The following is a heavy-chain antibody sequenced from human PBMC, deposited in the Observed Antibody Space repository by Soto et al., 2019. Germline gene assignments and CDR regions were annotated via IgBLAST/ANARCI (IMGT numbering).Heavy chain of an antibody. CDR1: GFTFSSYS. D-gene: IGHD1-26*01. Sequence: GGSLRLSCAASGFTFSSYSMNWVRQAPGKGLEWVSYISSSSSTIYYADSVKGRFTISRDNAKNSLYLQMNSLRDEDTAVYYCARPFPWDGVRSPSFSYSGQRTLVPVSS. CDR3: ARPFPWDGVRSPSFSY. V-gene: IGHV3-48*02. CDR2: ISSSSSTI. J-gene: IGHJ4*02.